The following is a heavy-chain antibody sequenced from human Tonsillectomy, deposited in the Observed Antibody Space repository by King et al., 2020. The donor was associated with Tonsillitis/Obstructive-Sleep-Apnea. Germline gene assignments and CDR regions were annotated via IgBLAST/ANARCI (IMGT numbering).Heavy chain of an antibody. V-gene: IGHV3-23*04. Sequence: VQLVESGGGLVQPGGSLRLSCAASGFTFTTYAMSWVRQAPGKGLEWVSAISGSGGSTYYADSVKGRFTISRDNSKNTLYLQMNSLRDEDTAVYYCAKGLSGYDYYDGMDVWGQGTTVTVSS. CDR1: GFTFTTYA. CDR3: AKGLSGYDYYDGMDV. CDR2: ISGSGGST. J-gene: IGHJ6*02. D-gene: IGHD5-12*01.